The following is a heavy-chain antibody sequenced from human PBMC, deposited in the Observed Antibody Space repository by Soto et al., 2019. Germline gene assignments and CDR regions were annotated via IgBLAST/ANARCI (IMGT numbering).Heavy chain of an antibody. CDR2: ISGSGGST. Sequence: GGSLRLSCAASGFTFSSYAMSWVRQAPGKGLEWVSAISGSGGSTYYADSVKGRFTISRDNSKNTLYLQMNSLRAEDTAVYYCAKDPRILEWSTDSDYWGQGTLVTVSS. CDR1: GFTFSSYA. CDR3: AKDPRILEWSTDSDY. D-gene: IGHD3-3*01. J-gene: IGHJ4*02. V-gene: IGHV3-23*01.